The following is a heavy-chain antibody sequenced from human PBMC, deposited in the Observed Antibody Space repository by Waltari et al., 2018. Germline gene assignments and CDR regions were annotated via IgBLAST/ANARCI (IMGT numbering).Heavy chain of an antibody. CDR1: GGSISSYY. J-gene: IGHJ3*02. CDR2: IYYSGST. V-gene: IGHV4-59*01. D-gene: IGHD2-15*01. Sequence: QVQLQESGPGLVKPSETLSLTFTVSGGSISSYYWSWIRQPPGKGLEWIGYIYYSGSTNYNPSLKSRVTISVDTSKNQFSLKLSSVTAADTAVYYCARVGGYCSGGSCSRGAFDIWGQGTMVTVSS. CDR3: ARVGGYCSGGSCSRGAFDI.